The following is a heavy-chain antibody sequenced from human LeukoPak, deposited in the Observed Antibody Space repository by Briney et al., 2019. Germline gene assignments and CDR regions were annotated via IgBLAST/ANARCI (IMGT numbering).Heavy chain of an antibody. J-gene: IGHJ4*02. D-gene: IGHD1-26*01. V-gene: IGHV3-23*01. Sequence: GGSLRLSCAASGFTFSSYAMNWVRQAPGKGLEWVSGISGSGGRTYYADSVKGRFTISRDNSKNTLYLQMNSLRAGDTAVYYCAKDQKWEQLHYFDYWGQGTLVTVSS. CDR2: ISGSGGRT. CDR3: AKDQKWEQLHYFDY. CDR1: GFTFSSYA.